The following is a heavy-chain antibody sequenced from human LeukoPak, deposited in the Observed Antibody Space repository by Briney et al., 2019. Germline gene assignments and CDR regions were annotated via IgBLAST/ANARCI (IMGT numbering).Heavy chain of an antibody. J-gene: IGHJ4*02. CDR1: GYTFSSYA. D-gene: IGHD2-2*01. V-gene: IGHV7-4-1*02. Sequence: ASVKVSCKASGYTFSSYAMNWVRQAPGQGLEWMGWINTKTGNPTYAHGFTGRFFFYLDTSVSTEYLQLSNLKAEDTAVYYCARQGPGFCGSTSCYGVASWGQGPLVTVSS. CDR3: ARQGPGFCGSTSCYGVAS. CDR2: INTKTGNP.